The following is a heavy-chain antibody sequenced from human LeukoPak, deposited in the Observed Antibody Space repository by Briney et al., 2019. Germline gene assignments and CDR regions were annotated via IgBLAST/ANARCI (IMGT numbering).Heavy chain of an antibody. Sequence: GSLRLSCAAAGFPFSTYAMSWVRPAPGKGLERVSAISGSGGDTYYSDSVKGRFTISRDNSKNTLYLQMSSLRGDDMAIYYCARDSCSTASCPYRTRFDPWGQGTLVTVCS. D-gene: IGHD2-2*01. CDR2: ISGSGGDT. CDR1: GFPFSTYA. CDR3: ARDSCSTASCPYRTRFDP. J-gene: IGHJ5*02. V-gene: IGHV3-23*01.